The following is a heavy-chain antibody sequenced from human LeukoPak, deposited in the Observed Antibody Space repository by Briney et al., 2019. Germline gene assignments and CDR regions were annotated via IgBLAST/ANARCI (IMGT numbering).Heavy chain of an antibody. J-gene: IGHJ4*02. V-gene: IGHV4-34*01. CDR3: AARGEYSGSGTR. D-gene: IGHD3-10*01. CDR2: INHRST. CDR1: SGSFSGYY. Sequence: PSETLSLTCAVYSGSFSGYYWSWIRQAPGKGLEWIGEINHRSTNYNPSLRTRVTISVDTSKNQFSLKLTSVTAADTAMYYCAARGEYSGSGTRWGQGALVTVSS.